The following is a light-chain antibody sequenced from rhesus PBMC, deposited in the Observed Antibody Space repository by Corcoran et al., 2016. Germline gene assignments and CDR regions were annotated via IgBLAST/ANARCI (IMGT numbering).Light chain of an antibody. CDR2: AAS. CDR1: QGISDY. Sequence: DIQMTQSPSSLSASVGDRVTITCRASQGISDYLSWYQQKPGKAPKHLIYAASRLESGVPSRFRGSGSGTEFTLTISSLQPEDFAAYYGLQGYSTPFTFGPGTKLDIK. V-gene: IGKV1-36*02. J-gene: IGKJ3*01. CDR3: LQGYSTPFT.